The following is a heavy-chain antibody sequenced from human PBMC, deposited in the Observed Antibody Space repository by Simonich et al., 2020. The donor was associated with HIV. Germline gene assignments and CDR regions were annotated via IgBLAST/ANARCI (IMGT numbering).Heavy chain of an antibody. Sequence: QVQLVESGGGVVQPGRSLRLSCSASGFNLSNYGMHWVRQAPGKGLEWVAIIWYDGSKKFYADSVKGRFTISRDNSKNTLYLQMNSLRAEDTAVYYCARGLSVITVTVFGYWGQGTLVTVSS. CDR2: IWYDGSKK. V-gene: IGHV3-33*01. CDR1: GFNLSNYG. D-gene: IGHD4-17*01. CDR3: ARGLSVITVTVFGY. J-gene: IGHJ4*02.